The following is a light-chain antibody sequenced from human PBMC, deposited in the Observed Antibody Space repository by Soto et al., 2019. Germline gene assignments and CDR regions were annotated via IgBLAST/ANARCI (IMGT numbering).Light chain of an antibody. CDR3: LQHHSFSWT. Sequence: DIQMTQSPSSLSASVGDRVTISCRASQDIGHDLAWYQQKPGQAPKRLIHIASTLQTGVPSRFSGSASGTEFTLTISSLQPADFASYYCLQHHSFSWTFGQGTKADIK. J-gene: IGKJ1*01. CDR1: QDIGHD. V-gene: IGKV1-17*01. CDR2: IAS.